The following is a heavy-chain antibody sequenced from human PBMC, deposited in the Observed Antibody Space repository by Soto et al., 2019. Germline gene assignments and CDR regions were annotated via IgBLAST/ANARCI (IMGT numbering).Heavy chain of an antibody. J-gene: IGHJ4*02. D-gene: IGHD1-1*01. CDR2: SSYGGIT. CDR1: GGSISNTNYY. CDR3: GRHRRETGTYAQPLDY. Sequence: SETLSLTCTVSGGSISNTNYYWGWIRQPPGKGLEWIGSSSYGGITYHNPSLKSRVTISIDTSKSHFSLKLTSVAAADTAVYYCGRHRRETGTYAQPLDYWGQGTLVTVSS. V-gene: IGHV4-39*01.